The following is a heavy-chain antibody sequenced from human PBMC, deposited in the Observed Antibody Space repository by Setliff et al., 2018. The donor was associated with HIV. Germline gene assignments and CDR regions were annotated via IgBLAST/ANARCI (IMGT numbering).Heavy chain of an antibody. CDR3: ARGALSLTMTKLLSFFDS. Sequence: SETLSLTCAVSDGSISTYYWSWIRQTPGKGLEWIAEINHSGNTNYNPSLKSRVTISVVTSKSHFSLKMTSVTAADTAIYFCARGALSLTMTKLLSFFDSWGQGIQVTVSS. J-gene: IGHJ4*02. CDR2: INHSGNT. V-gene: IGHV4-34*01. CDR1: DGSISTYY. D-gene: IGHD3-22*01.